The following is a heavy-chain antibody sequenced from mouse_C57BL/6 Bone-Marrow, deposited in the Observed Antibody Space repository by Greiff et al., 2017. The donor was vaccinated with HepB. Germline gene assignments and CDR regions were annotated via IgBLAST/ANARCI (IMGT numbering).Heavy chain of an antibody. CDR1: GFSLTSYG. D-gene: IGHD1-1*01. Sequence: QVQLQQSGPGLVQPSQSLSITCTVSGFSLTSYGVHWVRQSPGKGLEWLGVIWSGGSTDYNAAFISRLSISKDNSKSQVFFKMNSLQADDTAIYYCARGFYYGSSYVYWYFDVWGTGTTVTVSS. J-gene: IGHJ1*03. V-gene: IGHV2-2*01. CDR3: ARGFYYGSSYVYWYFDV. CDR2: IWSGGST.